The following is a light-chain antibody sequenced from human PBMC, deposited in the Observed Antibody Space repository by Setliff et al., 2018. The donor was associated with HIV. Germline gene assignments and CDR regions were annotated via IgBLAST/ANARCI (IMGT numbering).Light chain of an antibody. CDR1: NSNIGAGYD. V-gene: IGLV1-40*01. CDR3: QSHDSTLSGPV. Sequence: QSALTQPPSVSGAPGQRVTISCTGNNSNIGAGYDVHWYQRHPGTAPKLLIHGNTNRPSGVPDRFSGSKSGTSASLAITGLQAEDEADYYCQSHDSTLSGPVFGTGTKVTVL. J-gene: IGLJ1*01. CDR2: GNT.